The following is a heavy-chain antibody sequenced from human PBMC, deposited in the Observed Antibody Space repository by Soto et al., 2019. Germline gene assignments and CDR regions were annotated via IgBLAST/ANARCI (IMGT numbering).Heavy chain of an antibody. V-gene: IGHV1-69*02. D-gene: IGHD5-12*01. CDR1: GGTFSSYT. CDR3: ASKANIVAKDPALANTTTTWTSGVR. J-gene: IGHJ6*04. Sequence: ASVKVSCKASGGTFSSYTISWVRQAPGQGLEWMGRIIPILGIANYAQKFQGRVTITADKSTSTAYMELSSLRSEDTAVYYCASKANIVAKDPALANTTTTWTSGVRWGKGTTVTVSS. CDR2: IIPILGIA.